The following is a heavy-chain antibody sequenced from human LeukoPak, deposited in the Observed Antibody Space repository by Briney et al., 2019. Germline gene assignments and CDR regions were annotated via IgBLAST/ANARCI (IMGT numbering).Heavy chain of an antibody. V-gene: IGHV3-23*01. Sequence: GGALRLSCAASGFIFSDFAMDWVREAPGKGLEWISDIEGGGDSIHYADSVKGRVSISRDNPRTTLYLEMQNLRVEDTAIYYCAQDTYSSPYSFYSWGQGPLVIVS. CDR2: IEGGGDSI. D-gene: IGHD4-11*01. CDR3: AQDTYSSPYSFYS. J-gene: IGHJ4*02. CDR1: GFIFSDFA.